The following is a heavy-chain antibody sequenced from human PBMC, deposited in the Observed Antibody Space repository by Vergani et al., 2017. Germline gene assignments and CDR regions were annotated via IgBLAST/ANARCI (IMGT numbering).Heavy chain of an antibody. Sequence: EVQLVESGGGLVKPGGCLTLSCVASGFSLSTYTFNWVRQAPGGGLEWVSSLKKNNYYIYYADSVKGRFTISRDNAKNSLFLQMSSLKVEDTGFYYCAREMSNEGFDYWGQGTRVTVS. CDR2: LKKNNYYI. V-gene: IGHV3-21*01. D-gene: IGHD4-11*01. CDR1: GFSLSTYT. CDR3: AREMSNEGFDY. J-gene: IGHJ4*02.